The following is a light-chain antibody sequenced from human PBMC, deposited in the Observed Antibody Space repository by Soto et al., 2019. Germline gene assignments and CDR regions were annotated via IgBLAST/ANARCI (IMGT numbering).Light chain of an antibody. V-gene: IGKV1-33*01. J-gene: IGKJ4*01. CDR1: QDISNY. CDR3: QQYVNLPPLT. CDR2: DAS. Sequence: DIQMTQSPSSLSASVGDRVTITCQASQDISNYLNWYQQKPGKAPKLLIYDASNLETGVPSRFSASGSGTDFTFTISSLQPEDIATYYCQQYVNLPPLTFGGGTKVEI.